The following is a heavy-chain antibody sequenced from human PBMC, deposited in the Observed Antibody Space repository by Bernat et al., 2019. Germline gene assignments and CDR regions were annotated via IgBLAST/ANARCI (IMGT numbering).Heavy chain of an antibody. V-gene: IGHV3-7*03. CDR2: IKQDGSEE. D-gene: IGHD2-15*01. J-gene: IGHJ4*02. CDR3: AREKCSGGSCGLDY. CDR1: GFTFSSYW. Sequence: EVQLVESGGGLVQPGGSLRLSCAASGFTFSSYWMSWVRQAPGKGLGWGANIKQDGSEEYYVDSVKGRFTISRDNAKNSLYLQMNSLRAEDTAVYYWAREKCSGGSCGLDYWGQGTLVTVSS.